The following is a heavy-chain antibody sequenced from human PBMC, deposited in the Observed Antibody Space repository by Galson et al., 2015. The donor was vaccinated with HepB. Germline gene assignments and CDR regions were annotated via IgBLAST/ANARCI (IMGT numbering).Heavy chain of an antibody. Sequence: SLRLSCAASGFTFSSYAMHWVRQAPGKGLEWVAVISYDGSNKYYADSVKGRFTISRDNSKNTLYLQMNSLRAEDTAVYYCARDRGLTIFGVAMYYYYGMDVWGQGTTVTVSS. D-gene: IGHD3-3*01. J-gene: IGHJ6*02. CDR2: ISYDGSNK. V-gene: IGHV3-30-3*01. CDR3: ARDRGLTIFGVAMYYYYGMDV. CDR1: GFTFSSYA.